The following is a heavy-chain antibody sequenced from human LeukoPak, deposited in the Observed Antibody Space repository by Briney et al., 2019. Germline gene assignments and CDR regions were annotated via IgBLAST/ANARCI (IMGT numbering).Heavy chain of an antibody. V-gene: IGHV3-74*01. Sequence: PGGSLRLSCAASGFTFSNYWMHWVRQVPGKGLVWVSRINNDGSSTSYADSVKGRFTISRGNAKNTLSLQMNSLRAEDMAVYYCAREGGELFTIIFDYWGQGTLVTVSS. CDR1: GFTFSNYW. CDR2: INNDGSST. D-gene: IGHD3-16*01. J-gene: IGHJ4*02. CDR3: AREGGELFTIIFDY.